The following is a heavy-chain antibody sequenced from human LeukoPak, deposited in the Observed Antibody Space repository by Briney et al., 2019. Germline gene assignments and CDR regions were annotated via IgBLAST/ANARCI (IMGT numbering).Heavy chain of an antibody. J-gene: IGHJ3*02. Sequence: PSGTLSLTCTVSGGSISSCCYYWGWIRQPPGKGLEWIGSIYYSGSTYYNPSLKSRITIFVDTSKIQFSLKLSSVTATDTAVYYCARQGDSGRAFDIWGQGTVVTVSS. CDR3: ARQGDSGRAFDI. V-gene: IGHV4-39*01. D-gene: IGHD2-21*01. CDR2: IYYSGST. CDR1: GGSISSCCYY.